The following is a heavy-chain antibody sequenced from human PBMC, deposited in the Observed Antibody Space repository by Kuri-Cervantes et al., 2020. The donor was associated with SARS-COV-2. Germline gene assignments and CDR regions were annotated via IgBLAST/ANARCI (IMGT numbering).Heavy chain of an antibody. Sequence: GESLKISCAAPGFTFSSYWMHWVRQAPGKGLVWVSRINSDGSSTSYADSVKGRFTISRDNAKNTLYLQMNSLRAEDTAVYYCARDLTLGYCSGGSCYYYYYGMDVWGQGTTVTVSS. V-gene: IGHV3-74*01. CDR2: INSDGSST. J-gene: IGHJ6*02. CDR3: ARDLTLGYCSGGSCYYYYYGMDV. CDR1: GFTFSSYW. D-gene: IGHD2-15*01.